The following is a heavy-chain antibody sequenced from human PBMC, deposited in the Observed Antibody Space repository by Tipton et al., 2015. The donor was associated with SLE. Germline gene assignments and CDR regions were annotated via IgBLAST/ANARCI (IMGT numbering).Heavy chain of an antibody. Sequence: TLSLTCTVSGGSISSCDYYLGWIRQPPGKGLDWIGYIYYSGSTYYNPSLKSRVTISVDTSKNQFSLKLSSVTAADTAVYYCARGGMGIAGAGEFDSWGQGSLATVS. J-gene: IGHJ4*02. CDR2: IYYSGST. CDR3: ARGGMGIAGAGEFDS. D-gene: IGHD6-19*01. CDR1: GGSISSCDYY. V-gene: IGHV4-30-4*01.